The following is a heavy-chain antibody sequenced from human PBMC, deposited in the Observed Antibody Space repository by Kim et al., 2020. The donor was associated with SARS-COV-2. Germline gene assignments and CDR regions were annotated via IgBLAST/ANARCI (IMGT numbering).Heavy chain of an antibody. J-gene: IGHJ6*01. V-gene: IGHV4-59*01. Sequence: SESLSLTCSVSGDSIKTYSWNWIRQPPGKGMEWIGYIDYSGSTNYHPSLSSRLTLSVDTSNNLISLRLSSVTAADTAVDYCARGHGYFGSGTLRYGLDVWGRGTTVTGSS. CDR3: ARGHGYFGSGTLRYGLDV. D-gene: IGHD3-10*01. CDR1: GDSIKTYS. CDR2: IDYSGST.